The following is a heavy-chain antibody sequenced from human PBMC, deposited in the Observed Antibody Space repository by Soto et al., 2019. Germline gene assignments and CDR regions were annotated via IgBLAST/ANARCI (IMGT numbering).Heavy chain of an antibody. CDR1: GFTFSTYG. Sequence: QVQLVESWGGVVQPGRSLRLSCAASGFTFSTYGMHWVRQAPGKGLEWVAVLSYDGSNKYYADSVRGRFTISRDNSKNTLYLKMNSLRVEDTAVYYCAKGGGSYYRHPRIAHWGQGTLLTVSS. V-gene: IGHV3-30*18. J-gene: IGHJ4*02. CDR2: LSYDGSNK. D-gene: IGHD1-26*01. CDR3: AKGGGSYYRHPRIAH.